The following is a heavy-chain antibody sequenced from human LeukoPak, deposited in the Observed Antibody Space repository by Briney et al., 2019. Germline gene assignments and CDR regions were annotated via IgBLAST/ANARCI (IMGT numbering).Heavy chain of an antibody. Sequence: QPGGSLRLSCAASGFTFSSYSMNWVRQAPGKGLEWVSYISSSSSTIYYADPVKGRFTISRDNGKNSLYLQMNSLRAEDTAVYYCASQLGDASDIWGQGTMVTVSS. J-gene: IGHJ3*02. CDR2: ISSSSSTI. D-gene: IGHD6-13*01. CDR1: GFTFSSYS. CDR3: ASQLGDASDI. V-gene: IGHV3-48*01.